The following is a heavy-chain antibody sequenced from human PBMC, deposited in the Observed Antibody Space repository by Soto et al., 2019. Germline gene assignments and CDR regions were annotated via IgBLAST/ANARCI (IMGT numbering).Heavy chain of an antibody. Sequence: QVQLVQSGAEVKKPGSSVKVSCKASGGTCSSYAISWVRQAPGQGLEWMGGIIPIFGTANYAQKFQGRVTITADKSTSTAYMELSTLRSEDTAVYYCARDDSSGYYYDRDAFDIWGQGTMVTVSS. CDR1: GGTCSSYA. CDR3: ARDDSSGYYYDRDAFDI. CDR2: IIPIFGTA. V-gene: IGHV1-69*06. J-gene: IGHJ3*02. D-gene: IGHD3-22*01.